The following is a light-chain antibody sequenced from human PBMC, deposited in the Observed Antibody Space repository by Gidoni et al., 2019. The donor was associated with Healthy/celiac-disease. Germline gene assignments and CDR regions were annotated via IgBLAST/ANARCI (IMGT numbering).Light chain of an antibody. V-gene: IGKV3-20*01. CDR2: GAS. CDR1: QSVSSSY. CDR3: QQYGSSPWT. J-gene: IGKJ1*01. Sequence: VLTQSPGTLSLSPGERATLSCRASQSVSSSYLAWYQQKPGQAPRLLIYGASSRATGIPDRFSGSGSGTDFTLTISRLEPEDFAVDYCQQYGSSPWTFGQGTKVEIK.